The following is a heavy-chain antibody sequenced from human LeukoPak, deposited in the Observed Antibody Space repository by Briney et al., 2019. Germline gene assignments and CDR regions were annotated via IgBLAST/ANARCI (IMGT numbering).Heavy chain of an antibody. J-gene: IGHJ4*02. CDR2: IYYSGST. CDR1: GGSISSYY. V-gene: IGHV4-59*01. CDR3: ARGAYFDY. Sequence: SETLSLTCTVSGGSISSYYWSWIRQPPGKGLEWIGYIYYSGSTNYNPSLKSRVTISVDASKNQFSLKLSSVTAADTAVYYCARGAYFDYWGQGTWSPSPQ.